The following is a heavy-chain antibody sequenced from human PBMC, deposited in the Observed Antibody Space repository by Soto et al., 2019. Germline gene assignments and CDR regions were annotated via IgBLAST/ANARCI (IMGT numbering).Heavy chain of an antibody. CDR3: ARDRDESTNGCGGDCYSAFDI. D-gene: IGHD2-21*02. CDR2: IIPIFGTA. CDR1: GGTFSSYA. V-gene: IGHV1-69*13. Sequence: ASVKVSCKASGGTFSSYAISWVRQAPGQGLEWMGGIIPIFGTANYAQQFQGRVTITADESTSTAYMELSSLRSEDTAVYYCARDRDESTNGCGGDCYSAFDIWGQGTMVTVSS. J-gene: IGHJ3*02.